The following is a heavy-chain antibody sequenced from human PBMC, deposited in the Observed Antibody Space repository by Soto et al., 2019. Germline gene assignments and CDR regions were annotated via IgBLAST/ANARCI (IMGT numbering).Heavy chain of an antibody. CDR3: ARGRPNYFYYGLDV. V-gene: IGHV4-30-4*01. CDR1: GGSIKSDYY. CDR2: KYYIGAT. Sequence: PSETLSLTCTVSGGSIKSDYYWAWVRQFPGGGLQWMGYKYYIGATDSDPSLERRVSFSVDMSKNQFSLNLTSVTVADTAVYYCARGRPNYFYYGLDVWGQGTPVTVSS. J-gene: IGHJ6*02.